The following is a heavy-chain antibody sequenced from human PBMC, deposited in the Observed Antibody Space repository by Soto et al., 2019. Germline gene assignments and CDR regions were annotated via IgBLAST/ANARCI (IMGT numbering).Heavy chain of an antibody. J-gene: IGHJ4*02. D-gene: IGHD3-22*01. CDR2: ISGSGGST. CDR1: GFTFSSYA. CDR3: AKHYYSSGYHDY. Sequence: EVQLLEAGGGLVQPGGSLRLSCAASGFTFSSYAMSWVRQAPGKGLEWVSAISGSGGSTYYADSVKGRFTISRYNSKNTLYLQMNSLRAEDTAVYYCAKHYYSSGYHDYWGQGTLVTVSS. V-gene: IGHV3-23*01.